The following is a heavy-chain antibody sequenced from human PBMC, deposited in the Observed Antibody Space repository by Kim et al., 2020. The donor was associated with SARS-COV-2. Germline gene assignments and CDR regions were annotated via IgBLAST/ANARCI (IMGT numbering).Heavy chain of an antibody. V-gene: IGHV3-21*01. CDR1: GFTFSRHS. Sequence: GGSLRLSCAASGFTFSRHSMNWVRQAPGKGLEWVSSISFNSRDIKYADSVRGRFTVSRDNAKNSLNLQVKSLRAEDTAVYYCARERYSPYDGEAFDMWGQGTMVTVSS. CDR2: ISFNSRDI. D-gene: IGHD3-16*02. CDR3: ARERYSPYDGEAFDM. J-gene: IGHJ3*02.